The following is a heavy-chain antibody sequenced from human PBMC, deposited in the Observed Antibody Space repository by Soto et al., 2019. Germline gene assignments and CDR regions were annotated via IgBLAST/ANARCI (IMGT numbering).Heavy chain of an antibody. V-gene: IGHV5-51*01. J-gene: IGHJ3*02. CDR3: ARIEMATISTAAFEI. D-gene: IGHD5-12*01. CDR2: IYPGDSDT. CDR1: GYSFTSYW. Sequence: PGESLKISCKGSGYSFTSYWIGWVRQMPGKGLEWMGIIYPGDSDTRYSPSFQGQVTISADKSISTAYLQWSSLKASDTAMYYCARIEMATISTAAFEIWGQGTMVTVSS.